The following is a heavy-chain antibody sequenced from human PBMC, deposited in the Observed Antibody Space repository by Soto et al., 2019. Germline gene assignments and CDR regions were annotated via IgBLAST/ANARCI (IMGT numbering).Heavy chain of an antibody. J-gene: IGHJ4*02. D-gene: IGHD5-12*01. Sequence: GASVKVSCKASGLTFSTSAVQWVRQARGQRLEWIGWIVVGSGSTKYAQKFQERATITRDMSTSTAYMELNSLRSEDTAVYYCAAPPNRDAYNYGYWGQGTLVTVSS. CDR1: GLTFSTSA. CDR3: AAPPNRDAYNYGY. V-gene: IGHV1-58*01. CDR2: IVVGSGST.